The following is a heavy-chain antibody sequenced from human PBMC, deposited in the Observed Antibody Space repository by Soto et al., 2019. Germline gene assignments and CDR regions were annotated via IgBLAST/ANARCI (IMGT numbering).Heavy chain of an antibody. CDR3: AREYGDYGVIDY. CDR1: GGSFSGYY. V-gene: IGHV4-34*01. CDR2: INHSGST. Sequence: QVQLQQWGAGLLKPSETLSLICAVYGGSFSGYYWSWIRQPPGKGLEWIGEINHSGSTNYNPSLKSRVTISVDTSKNQFSLKLSSVTAADTAVYYCAREYGDYGVIDYWGQGTLVTVSS. J-gene: IGHJ4*02. D-gene: IGHD4-17*01.